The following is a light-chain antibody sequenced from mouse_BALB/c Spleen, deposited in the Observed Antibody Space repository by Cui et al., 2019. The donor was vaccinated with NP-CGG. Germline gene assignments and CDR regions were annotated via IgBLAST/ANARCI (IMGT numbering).Light chain of an antibody. J-gene: IGLJ1*01. V-gene: IGLV1*01. CDR3: ALWYSNHWV. Sequence: QAVVTWVSALTTPPGETVTLTCRSSTGAVTTSNYANWVHEKPDHLFTGLIGGTNNRAPGVPARFSGSLIGDKAALTITGAQTEDEAIYFCALWYSNHWVFGGGTKLTVL. CDR2: GTN. CDR1: TGAVTTSNY.